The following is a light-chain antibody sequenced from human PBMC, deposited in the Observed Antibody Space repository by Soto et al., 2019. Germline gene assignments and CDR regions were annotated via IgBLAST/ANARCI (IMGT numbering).Light chain of an antibody. CDR3: QQYGTPRSVT. J-gene: IGKJ5*01. CDR2: GAS. Sequence: VLTQSPGTLSFSPGERATLSCRASQSVSSSYLAWYQQKPGQAPRLLIYGASSRATGIPDRFSGSGSGTDFTLTISKVEPEDFAVYYCQQYGTPRSVTFGQGTRLEIK. V-gene: IGKV3-20*01. CDR1: QSVSSSY.